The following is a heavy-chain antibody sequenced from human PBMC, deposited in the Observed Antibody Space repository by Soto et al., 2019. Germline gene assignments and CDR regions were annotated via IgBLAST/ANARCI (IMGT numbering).Heavy chain of an antibody. J-gene: IGHJ6*02. CDR3: ARGILGGVRIDYGMDV. CDR2: ITRAGSYI. V-gene: IGHV3-21*01. CDR1: GFTFSNYN. Sequence: EVQLVESGGGLVKPGGSLRLSCAASGFTFSNYNMNWVRQTPGTGLEWVSSITRAGSYIYYAESLKGRVTISRDNAKNSLFIQVNILRAEDTALYFCARGILGGVRIDYGMDVWGQGTTVTVSS. D-gene: IGHD2-8*02.